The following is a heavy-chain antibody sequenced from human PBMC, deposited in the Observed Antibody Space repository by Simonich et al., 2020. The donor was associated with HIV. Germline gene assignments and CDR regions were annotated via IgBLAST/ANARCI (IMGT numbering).Heavy chain of an antibody. V-gene: IGHV4-34*01. CDR1: GGSFSGYY. CDR2: INHSGST. Sequence: QVQLQQWGAGLLKPSETLSLTCAVYGGSFSGYYWSWIRQPPGQGLEWIGKINHSGSTNYNSSLKSRVTISVDTSKNQFSLKLSSVTAADTAVYYCARRRIQLWLLALDIWGQGTMVTVSS. CDR3: ARRRIQLWLLALDI. J-gene: IGHJ3*02. D-gene: IGHD5-18*01.